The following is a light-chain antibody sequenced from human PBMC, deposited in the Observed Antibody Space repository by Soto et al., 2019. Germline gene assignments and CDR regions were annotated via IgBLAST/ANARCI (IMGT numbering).Light chain of an antibody. CDR3: QQRCDWPLT. Sequence: EDVLTQSPATLSLSPGERATLSCRASQSVSGDLAWYQQKPGQAPRLLIYDVSNRATGIPARFSGSGSGTDFTLAISSLEPEDFAVYYCQQRCDWPLTFGGGTKVEI. J-gene: IGKJ4*01. V-gene: IGKV3-11*01. CDR1: QSVSGD. CDR2: DVS.